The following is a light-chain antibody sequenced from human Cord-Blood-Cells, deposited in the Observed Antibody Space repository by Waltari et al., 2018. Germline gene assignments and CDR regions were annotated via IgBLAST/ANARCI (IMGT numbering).Light chain of an antibody. Sequence: SYELTQPPSVSVSPGQTASITCSGDKLGDKYACWYQKKPGQSPVWVIYKDSKRPSGILGRFSGSNSENAATLTVSGTQAMDEADYYCQAWDSSIPYVFGTGTKVTVL. J-gene: IGLJ1*01. CDR1: KLGDKY. V-gene: IGLV3-1*01. CDR3: QAWDSSIPYV. CDR2: KDS.